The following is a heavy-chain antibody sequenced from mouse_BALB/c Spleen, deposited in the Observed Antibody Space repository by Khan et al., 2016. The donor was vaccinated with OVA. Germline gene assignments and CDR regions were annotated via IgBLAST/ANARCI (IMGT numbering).Heavy chain of an antibody. V-gene: IGHV1-18*01. Sequence: VRLQQSGPELVKPGASVKISCKTSGYTFTEYTMHWVKQSHGKSLEWIGRFNPNNGGTTYNQNLKGKATLTVDKSSSTAYMELRSLTSEDSALYYCARRGCITTANWYLDVWGAGTTVTVSS. CDR3: ARRGCITTANWYLDV. D-gene: IGHD1-2*01. J-gene: IGHJ1*01. CDR1: GYTFTEYT. CDR2: FNPNNGGT.